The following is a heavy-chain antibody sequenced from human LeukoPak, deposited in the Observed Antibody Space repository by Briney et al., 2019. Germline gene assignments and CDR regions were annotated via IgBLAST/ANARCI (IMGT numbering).Heavy chain of an antibody. Sequence: ASVKVSCKTSGYTFTDYYIHWVRQAPGQGLEWMGIINSSGGSTSYAQKFQGRVTMTRDMSTSTVYMELSSLRSEDTAVYYCARAVAGTPNDYWGQGTLVTVSS. D-gene: IGHD6-19*01. J-gene: IGHJ4*02. CDR1: GYTFTDYY. CDR2: INSSGGST. CDR3: ARAVAGTPNDY. V-gene: IGHV1-46*01.